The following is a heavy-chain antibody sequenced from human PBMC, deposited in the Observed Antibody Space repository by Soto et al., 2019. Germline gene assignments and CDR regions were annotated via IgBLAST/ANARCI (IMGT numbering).Heavy chain of an antibody. J-gene: IGHJ2*01. V-gene: IGHV6-1*01. CDR3: DSSGSQVWYFDL. Sequence: SQTLSLTCAISGDSVSSHSAAWNWIRQSPSRGLEWLGRTYYRSKWYHEYAVSVKSRMTINSDTSKNYFSLQLNSVTPEDTAVYYYDSSGSQVWYFDLWGRGTLVTVSS. CDR2: TYYRSKWYH. CDR1: GDSVSSHSAA. D-gene: IGHD3-22*01.